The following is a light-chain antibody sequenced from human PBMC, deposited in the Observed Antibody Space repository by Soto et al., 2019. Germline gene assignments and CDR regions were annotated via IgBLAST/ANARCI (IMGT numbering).Light chain of an antibody. Sequence: EKVMTQSRANLSVSPGARTTLSCRASQSVSSNLAWYQQKPGQAPRLLIYGASTRATGIPARFSGSVSGTEFTRTISGLQPDDFATYYCQQYNGYSRTFGQGTKVDIK. CDR2: GAS. J-gene: IGKJ1*01. CDR1: QSVSSN. V-gene: IGKV3-15*01. CDR3: QQYNGYSRT.